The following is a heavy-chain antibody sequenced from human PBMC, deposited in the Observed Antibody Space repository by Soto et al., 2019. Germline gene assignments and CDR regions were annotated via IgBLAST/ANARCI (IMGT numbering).Heavy chain of an antibody. CDR1: GYTFTNYD. CDR2: MNPDNGNT. J-gene: IGHJ4*02. CDR3: ARTRLDCRGTSCYDY. D-gene: IGHD2-2*01. V-gene: IGHV1-18*01. Sequence: GASVKVSCKASGYTFTNYDINWVRQATGQGLEWMGWMNPDNGNTNYEQKYQGRVTVTADTSTSTAYMDLRSLRSDDTAVYYCARTRLDCRGTSCYDYWGQGTLVTVSS.